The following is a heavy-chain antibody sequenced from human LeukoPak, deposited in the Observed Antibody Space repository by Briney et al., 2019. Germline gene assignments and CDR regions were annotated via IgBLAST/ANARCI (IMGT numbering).Heavy chain of an antibody. D-gene: IGHD3-22*01. Sequence: GGSLRLSCAASGFTFSTYWMHWVRHAPGKGLVWVSRIKSDGSTNYADSVKGRFTISRDNAKNTVSLQMNSLRPEDTGVYYCARAPSEIGGYYPEYYRHWGQGTLVTVSS. CDR3: ARAPSEIGGYYPEYYRH. CDR1: GFTFSTYW. V-gene: IGHV3-74*01. CDR2: IKSDGST. J-gene: IGHJ1*01.